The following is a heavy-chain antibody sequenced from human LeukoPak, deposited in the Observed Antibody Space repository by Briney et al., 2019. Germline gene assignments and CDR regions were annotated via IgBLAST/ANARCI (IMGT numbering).Heavy chain of an antibody. D-gene: IGHD3-10*01. Sequence: GASVKVSCKASGYTFTGYGISWVRQAPGQGLEWMGWSSDYTGHKNYAQRLQGRVTMTTDTSTNIAYIELRSLIPDDTAVYYCARDRYGTGSYDYWGQGTLVAVSS. CDR2: SSDYTGHK. CDR3: ARDRYGTGSYDY. CDR1: GYTFTGYG. V-gene: IGHV1-18*04. J-gene: IGHJ4*02.